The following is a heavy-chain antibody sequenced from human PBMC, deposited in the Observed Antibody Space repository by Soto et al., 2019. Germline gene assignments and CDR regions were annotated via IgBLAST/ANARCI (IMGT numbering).Heavy chain of an antibody. V-gene: IGHV1-2*04. D-gene: IGHD5-12*01. CDR3: ARAQRGYSGYDYYYYGMDV. CDR2: INPNSGGT. Sequence: XSVKVSCNASGYPFTGYYMRWVRQAPGQGLEWMGWINPNSGGTNYAQKFQGWVTMTRDTSISTAYMELSRLRSDDTAVYYCARAQRGYSGYDYYYYGMDVWGQGTTVTVSS. J-gene: IGHJ6*02. CDR1: GYPFTGYY.